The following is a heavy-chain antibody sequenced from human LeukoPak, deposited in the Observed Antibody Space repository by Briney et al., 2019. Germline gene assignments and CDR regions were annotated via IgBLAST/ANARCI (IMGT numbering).Heavy chain of an antibody. CDR2: IKQDGSDT. CDR3: ARGGIAHDY. J-gene: IGHJ4*02. D-gene: IGHD6-13*01. Sequence: PGGSLRLSCAASGFIFRNYWMSWVRQAPGKGLEWVANIKQDGSDTYYVDSVKGRFTISRDNAKNSLYLQMNSLRAEDTAVYYCARGGIAHDYWGQGALVTVSS. V-gene: IGHV3-7*01. CDR1: GFIFRNYW.